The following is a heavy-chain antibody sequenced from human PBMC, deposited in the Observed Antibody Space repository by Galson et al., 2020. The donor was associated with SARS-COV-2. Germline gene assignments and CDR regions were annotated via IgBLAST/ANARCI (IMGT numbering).Heavy chain of an antibody. D-gene: IGHD6-13*01. J-gene: IGHJ6*03. CDR3: ARACRDDSSWYTGYYYYYMDV. Sequence: SETLSLTCAVYGGSFSGHYWSWIRQPPGKGLEWIGEINHSGGTNFNPSLKSRVTISVDTSKNQFSLRLTSVTAEDTAVYYCARACRDDSSWYTGYYYYYMDVWGKGTPVTVSS. CDR2: INHSGGT. V-gene: IGHV4-34*01. CDR1: GGSFSGHY.